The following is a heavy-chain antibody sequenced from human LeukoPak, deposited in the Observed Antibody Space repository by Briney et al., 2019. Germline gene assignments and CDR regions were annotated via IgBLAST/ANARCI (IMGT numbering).Heavy chain of an antibody. V-gene: IGHV4-59*01. J-gene: IGHJ5*02. CDR1: GGSISSYY. CDR2: IYYSGST. Sequence: SETLSLTCTVSGGSISSYYWSWIRQLPGKGLEWIGYIYYSGSTNYNPSLKSRVTISVDTSKNQFSLKLSSVTAADTAVYYCARDYCSGGSCYFDNNWFDPWGQGTLVTVSS. D-gene: IGHD2-15*01. CDR3: ARDYCSGGSCYFDNNWFDP.